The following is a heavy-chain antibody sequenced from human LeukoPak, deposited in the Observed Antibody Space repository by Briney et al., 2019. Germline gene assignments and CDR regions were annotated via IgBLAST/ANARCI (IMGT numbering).Heavy chain of an antibody. J-gene: IGHJ4*02. V-gene: IGHV1-2*02. CDR3: ARDPYYYDSSGYYYEQKVDY. Sequence: ASVKVSCKASGYTFSGYCMHWVRQAPGQGLEWMGWIYPNSGGTNYAQKFQGRVTMTRDTSISTVYMELSRLRSDDTAIYYCARDPYYYDSSGYYYEQKVDYWGQGTLVTVSS. CDR2: IYPNSGGT. D-gene: IGHD3-22*01. CDR1: GYTFSGYC.